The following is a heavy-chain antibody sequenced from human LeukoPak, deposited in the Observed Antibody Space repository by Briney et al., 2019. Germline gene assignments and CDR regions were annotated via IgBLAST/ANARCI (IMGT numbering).Heavy chain of an antibody. V-gene: IGHV3-53*01. Sequence: HPRGSLRLSCAASGFTVSSNYMIWVRQAPGKGLEWVSVIYTGGNTDYADSVKGRFTFSRDNSKNTLYLQMNSLRAEDTAVYYCARAPAYYYYFDQWGQGTLVTVSS. CDR1: GFTVSSNY. J-gene: IGHJ4*02. CDR2: IYTGGNT. D-gene: IGHD3-10*01. CDR3: ARAPAYYYYFDQ.